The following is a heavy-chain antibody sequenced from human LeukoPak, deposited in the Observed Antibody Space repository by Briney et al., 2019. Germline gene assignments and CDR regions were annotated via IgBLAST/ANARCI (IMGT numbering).Heavy chain of an antibody. CDR2: IDTKTGNP. D-gene: IGHD3-22*01. CDR1: GYTFGSCA. J-gene: IGHJ4*02. CDR3: AIHPSDSSGYFSY. V-gene: IGHV7-4-1*02. Sequence: ASVKASCKASGYTFGSCAINWVRQAPGQGLEYMGWIDTKTGNPTYAQGFTGRFVFSLDTSVSTAYLQISSLKAEDTAVYYCAIHPSDSSGYFSYWGQGALVTVSS.